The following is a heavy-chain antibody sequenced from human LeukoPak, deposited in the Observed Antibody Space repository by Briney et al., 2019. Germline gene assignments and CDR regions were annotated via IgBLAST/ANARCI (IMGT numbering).Heavy chain of an antibody. V-gene: IGHV3-30-3*01. J-gene: IGHJ4*02. CDR2: ISYDGSNK. CDR3: ARSLSGFDY. D-gene: IGHD3-10*01. CDR1: GFTFSSYA. Sequence: GGSLRLSCAASGFTFSSYAMHWVRQAPGMGLEWVAVISYDGSNKYYADSVKGRFTISRDNSKNTLYLQMNSLRAEDTAVYHCARSLSGFDYWGQGTLVTVSS.